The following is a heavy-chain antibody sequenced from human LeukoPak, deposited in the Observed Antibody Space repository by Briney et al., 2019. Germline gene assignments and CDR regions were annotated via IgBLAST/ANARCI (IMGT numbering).Heavy chain of an antibody. J-gene: IGHJ4*02. Sequence: ETLSLTCTVSGGSISSYYWSWIRQPPGKGLEWIGHIYYSGSTNYNPSLKSRVTISVDTSKNQFSLKLSSVTAADTAVYYCARGSGYDYVDYWGQGTLVTVSS. CDR3: ARGSGYDYVDY. D-gene: IGHD5-12*01. CDR1: GGSISSYY. CDR2: IYYSGST. V-gene: IGHV4-59*01.